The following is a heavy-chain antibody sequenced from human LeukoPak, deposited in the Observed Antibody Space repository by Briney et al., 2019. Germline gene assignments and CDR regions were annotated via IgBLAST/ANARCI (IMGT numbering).Heavy chain of an antibody. CDR3: TRLVPYLDY. CDR2: IRSKVYGETT. D-gene: IGHD2-2*01. J-gene: IGHJ4*02. CDR1: GFTFGDYA. V-gene: IGHV3-49*04. Sequence: PGGSLRLSCTASGFTFGDYAISWARQAPGQGLEWLGFIRSKVYGETTVYAASVKGRFTVSRDDSNNLAYLEMNSLQTEDTAMYYCTRLVPYLDYWGQGTLVTVSS.